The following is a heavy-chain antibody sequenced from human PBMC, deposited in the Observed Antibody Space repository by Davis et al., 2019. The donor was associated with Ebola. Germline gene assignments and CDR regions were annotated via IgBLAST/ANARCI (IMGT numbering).Heavy chain of an antibody. D-gene: IGHD6-13*01. Sequence: ASVKVSCKASGYTFTSYAMHWVRQAPGQRLEWMGWINAGNGNTKYSQKFQGRVTITRDTSASTAYMELSSLRSEDTAVYYCARAGGRWGQQLPGYWGQGTLVTVSS. CDR1: GYTFTSYA. CDR2: INAGNGNT. CDR3: ARAGGRWGQQLPGY. J-gene: IGHJ4*02. V-gene: IGHV1-3*01.